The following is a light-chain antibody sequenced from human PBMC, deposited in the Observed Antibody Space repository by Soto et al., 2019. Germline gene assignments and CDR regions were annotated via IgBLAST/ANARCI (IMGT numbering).Light chain of an antibody. CDR2: DAS. CDR1: QSVSSY. CDR3: QQRSTCPPT. J-gene: IGKJ4*01. Sequence: EIVLTQSPATLSLSPGERATLSCRASQSVSSYLAWYHQQPGQTPRLLIYDASNRAATIPASFSGSGAGTDFTLTIRSLAPEYFAVYYCQQRSTCPPTFGGGTKVEIK. V-gene: IGKV3-11*01.